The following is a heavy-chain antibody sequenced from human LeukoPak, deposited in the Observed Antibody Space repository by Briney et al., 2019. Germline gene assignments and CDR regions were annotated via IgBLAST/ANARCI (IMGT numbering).Heavy chain of an antibody. J-gene: IGHJ4*02. CDR2: IYTSGST. D-gene: IGHD1-26*01. Sequence: NPSETLSLTRTVSGGSISSYYWSWIRQPAGKGLEWIGRIYTSGSTNYNPSLKSRVTMSVDTSKNQFSLKLSSVTAADTAVYYCAREGGFRGSYPQDYWGQGTLVTVSS. CDR3: AREGGFRGSYPQDY. CDR1: GGSISSYY. V-gene: IGHV4-4*07.